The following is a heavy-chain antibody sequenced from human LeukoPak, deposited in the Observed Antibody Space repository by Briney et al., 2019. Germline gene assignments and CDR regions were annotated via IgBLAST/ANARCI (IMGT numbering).Heavy chain of an antibody. CDR1: GFTFSTYW. Sequence: QPGGSLRLSCAASGFTFSTYWMSWVRQAPGKGLEWVANIKQDGSENYYLDSVKGRFTISRDNSKNTLYLQMSSLRAEDTAVYYCVKTYPRVTPGYSSGWYVFRYGMDVWGQGTTVTVSS. J-gene: IGHJ6*02. CDR3: VKTYPRVTPGYSSGWYVFRYGMDV. CDR2: IKQDGSEN. V-gene: IGHV3-7*02. D-gene: IGHD6-19*01.